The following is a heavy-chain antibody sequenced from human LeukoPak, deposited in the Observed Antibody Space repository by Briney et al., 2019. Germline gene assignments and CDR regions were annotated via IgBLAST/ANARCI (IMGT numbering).Heavy chain of an antibody. J-gene: IGHJ4*02. CDR2: ISSNGGST. D-gene: IGHD2-15*01. CDR3: ATGSSLNY. V-gene: IGHV3-64*01. CDR1: GFPFSSYA. Sequence: GFLRLSFAASGFPFSSYAMHWVRPAPGKGLEYVSAISSNGGSTYYSNSVKGRFTISRDNSKNTLYLQMGSLRAEDMAVYYCATGSSLNYWGQGTLVTVSS.